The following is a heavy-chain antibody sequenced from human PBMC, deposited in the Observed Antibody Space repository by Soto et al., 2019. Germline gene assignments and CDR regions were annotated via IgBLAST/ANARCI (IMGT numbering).Heavy chain of an antibody. V-gene: IGHV5-51*01. CDR3: ARIPDGITGTGTHEMDV. CDR2: IYPGDSDT. CDR1: GYSFTSYW. Sequence: GESLKISCKGSGYSFTSYWIGWVRQMPGKGLEWMGIIYPGDSDTRYSPSFQGQVTISAGKSISTAYLQWSSLKASDTAMYYCARIPDGITGTGTHEMDVWGQGTTVTVSS. D-gene: IGHD1-7*01. J-gene: IGHJ6*02.